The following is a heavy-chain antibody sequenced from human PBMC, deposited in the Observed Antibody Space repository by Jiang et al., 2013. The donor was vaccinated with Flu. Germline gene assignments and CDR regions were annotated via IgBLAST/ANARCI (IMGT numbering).Heavy chain of an antibody. J-gene: IGHJ4*02. CDR2: ISAYNGNT. CDR3: ARAKNYDYVWGSYRSPDY. Sequence: SGAEVKKPGASVKVSCKASGYTFTSYGISWVRQAPGQGLEWMGWISAYNGNTNYAQKLQGRVTMTTDTSTSTAYMELRSLRSDDTAVYYCARAKNYDYVWGSYRSPDYWGQGTLVTVSS. CDR1: GYTFTSYG. V-gene: IGHV1-18*04. D-gene: IGHD3-16*02.